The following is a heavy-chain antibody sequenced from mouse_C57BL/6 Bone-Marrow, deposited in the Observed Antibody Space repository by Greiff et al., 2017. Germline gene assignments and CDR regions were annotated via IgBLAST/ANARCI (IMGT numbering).Heavy chain of an antibody. CDR2: INPSNGGT. J-gene: IGHJ2*01. Sequence: QVQLQQPGTELVKPGASVKLSCKASGYTFTSYWMHWVKQRPGQGLEWIGNINPSNGGTNYNEKFKSKATLTVDKSSSTAYMQLSSLTSEASAVYYCARATTVVGKDYFDYWGQGTTLTVSS. CDR1: GYTFTSYW. CDR3: ARATTVVGKDYFDY. D-gene: IGHD1-1*01. V-gene: IGHV1-53*01.